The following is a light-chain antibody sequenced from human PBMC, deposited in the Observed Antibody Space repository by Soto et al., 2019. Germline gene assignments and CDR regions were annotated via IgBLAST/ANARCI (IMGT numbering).Light chain of an antibody. J-gene: IGLJ1*01. CDR1: SSDIGGYNY. V-gene: IGLV2-14*01. Sequence: QSALTQPASVSASPGQSITISCTGTSSDIGGYNYVSWYQQHPGKAPKLMIFDVTNRPSGVSDRFSASKSANTASLTISGLQAEDEADYYCSSYTKGSTLYVFGSGTKLTVL. CDR3: SSYTKGSTLYV. CDR2: DVT.